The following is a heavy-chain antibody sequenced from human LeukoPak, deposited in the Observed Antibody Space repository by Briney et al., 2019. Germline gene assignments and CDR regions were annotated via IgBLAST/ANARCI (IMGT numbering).Heavy chain of an antibody. CDR3: AKAGAVVVVAAKYFDY. D-gene: IGHD2-15*01. J-gene: IGHJ4*02. V-gene: IGHV3-23*01. CDR2: ISGSGGST. CDR1: GFTFSSYG. Sequence: PGGTLRLSCAASGFTFSSYGMSWVRQAPGKGLEWVSAISGSGGSTYYADSVKGRFTISRDNFKNTLYLQMNSLRAEDTAVYYCAKAGAVVVVAAKYFDYWGQGTLVTVSS.